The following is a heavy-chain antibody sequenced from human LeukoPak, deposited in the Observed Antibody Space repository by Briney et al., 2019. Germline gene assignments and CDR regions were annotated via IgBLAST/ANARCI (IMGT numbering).Heavy chain of an antibody. CDR2: IYYSGST. CDR1: GDYISSSSYY. V-gene: IGHV4-39*02. Sequence: SETLSLTCSLSGDYISSSSYYWGWIRQPPGKVLEWIGEIYYSGSTYYNASLKSRVSISIDTSNNHFSLRLSSLTAADTALYYCARRRYYDSTGYLDWGRGTLVTVSS. D-gene: IGHD3-22*01. J-gene: IGHJ1*01. CDR3: ARRRYYDSTGYLD.